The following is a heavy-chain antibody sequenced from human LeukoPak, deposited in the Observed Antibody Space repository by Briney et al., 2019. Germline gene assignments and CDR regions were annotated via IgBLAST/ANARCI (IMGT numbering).Heavy chain of an antibody. CDR2: IYYSGST. Sequence: PSETLSLTCTVSGGSISSSSYYWGWIRQPPGKGLGWIGSIYYSGSTYYNPSLKSRVTISIDTSKNQFSLKLSSVTAADTAVYYCARHAKLDLYSSSWYSISPRPISNFDYWGQGTLVTVSS. D-gene: IGHD6-13*01. CDR1: GGSISSSSYY. CDR3: ARHAKLDLYSSSWYSISPRPISNFDY. V-gene: IGHV4-39*01. J-gene: IGHJ4*02.